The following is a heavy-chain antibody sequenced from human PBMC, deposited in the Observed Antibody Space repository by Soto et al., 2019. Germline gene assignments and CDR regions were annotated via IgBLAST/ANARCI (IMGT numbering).Heavy chain of an antibody. CDR2: ISAYNGNT. Sequence: QVQLVQSGAEVKKPGASVKVSCKASGYTFTSYGISWVRQAPGQGLEWMGWISAYNGNTNYAQKLQGRVTMTTDTSTRKDYLELRSRRSDDTAVEYCARDPAAGKGGYGMDVWGQGTTVTVSS. V-gene: IGHV1-18*01. CDR3: ARDPAAGKGGYGMDV. CDR1: GYTFTSYG. D-gene: IGHD6-13*01. J-gene: IGHJ6*02.